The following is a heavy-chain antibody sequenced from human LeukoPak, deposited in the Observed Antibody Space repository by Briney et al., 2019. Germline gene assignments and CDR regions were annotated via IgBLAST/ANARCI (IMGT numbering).Heavy chain of an antibody. V-gene: IGHV3-20*01. D-gene: IGHD3-3*01. CDR3: ARGVVSPGYNWFDP. J-gene: IGHJ5*02. CDR2: INWNGGST. CDR1: GFTFSSYW. Sequence: GGSLRLSCAASGFTFSSYWMSWVRQAPGKGLEWVSGINWNGGSTGYADSVKGRFTISRDNAKKSLYLQMHSLRAEDTAFYHCARGVVSPGYNWFDPWGQGTLVTVSS.